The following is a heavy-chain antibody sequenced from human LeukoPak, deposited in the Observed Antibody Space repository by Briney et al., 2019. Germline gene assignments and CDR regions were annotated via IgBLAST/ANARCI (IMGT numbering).Heavy chain of an antibody. J-gene: IGHJ4*02. CDR2: ISGSGGST. CDR3: AKDRPYYYDSSCLPYFDY. CDR1: GFTFSSYA. Sequence: GRSLRLSCAASGFTFSSYAMSWVRQAPGKGLEWVSAISGSGGSTYYADSVKGRFTISRDNSKNTLYLQMNSLRAEDTAVYYCAKDRPYYYDSSCLPYFDYWGQGTLVTVSS. D-gene: IGHD3-22*01. V-gene: IGHV3-23*01.